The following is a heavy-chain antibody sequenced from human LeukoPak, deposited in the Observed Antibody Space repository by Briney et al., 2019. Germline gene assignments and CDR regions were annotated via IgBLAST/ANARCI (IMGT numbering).Heavy chain of an antibody. CDR2: IRSKAYCVTA. CDR3: TRDRGAYNLYDY. V-gene: IGHV3-49*03. J-gene: IGHJ4*02. CDR1: GFTFGDYA. D-gene: IGHD1-1*01. Sequence: GGSLRLSCTASGFTFGDYAMSWIRQAPGKGLEWVGFIRSKAYCVTADYAASVKGRFTISRDDSKAIAYLQMNSLKTEDTAVYHCTRDRGAYNLYDYWGQGTLVTVSS.